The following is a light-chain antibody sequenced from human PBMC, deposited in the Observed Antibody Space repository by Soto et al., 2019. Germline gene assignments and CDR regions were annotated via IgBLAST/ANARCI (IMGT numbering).Light chain of an antibody. CDR1: SSEVGGYNY. J-gene: IGLJ3*02. CDR3: CSYAGSYTWV. CDR2: DVS. Sequence: QSALTQPRSVSGSPGQSVTISCTGTSSEVGGYNYVSWYQQHPDKAPKLVIYDVSKRPSGVPDRFSGSKSGNTASLTISGLQAEDEADYYCCSYAGSYTWVFGGGTQLTVL. V-gene: IGLV2-11*01.